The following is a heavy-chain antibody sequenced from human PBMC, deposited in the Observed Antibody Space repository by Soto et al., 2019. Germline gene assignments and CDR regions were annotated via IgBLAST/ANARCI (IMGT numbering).Heavy chain of an antibody. CDR3: AREPSGEPYGYSRGQFDY. D-gene: IGHD6-19*01. J-gene: IGHJ4*02. V-gene: IGHV3-48*02. CDR2: ISSSSSTI. CDR1: GFTFSSYS. Sequence: GGSLRLSCAASGFTFSSYSMNWVRQAPGKGLEWVSYISSSSSTIYYADSVKGRFTISRDNAKNSLYLQMNSLRDEDTAVYYCAREPSGEPYGYSRGQFDYWGQGTLVTVSS.